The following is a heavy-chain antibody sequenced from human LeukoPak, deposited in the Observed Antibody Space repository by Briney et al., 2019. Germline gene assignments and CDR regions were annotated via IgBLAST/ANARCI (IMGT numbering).Heavy chain of an antibody. Sequence: GGSLRLSCAASGFTFSDYYMSWVRQAPGKGPEWVSYISSVSDAMVYADSVKGRFTISRDNAKNTLYLQMNSLRAEDTAVYYCARDWRNTGAAADIFDYWGQGTLVTVSS. CDR1: GFTFSDYY. V-gene: IGHV3-11*04. J-gene: IGHJ4*02. CDR2: ISSVSDAM. CDR3: ARDWRNTGAAADIFDY. D-gene: IGHD6-13*01.